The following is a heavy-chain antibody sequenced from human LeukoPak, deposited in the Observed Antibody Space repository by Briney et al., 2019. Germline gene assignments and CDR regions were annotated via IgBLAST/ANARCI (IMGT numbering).Heavy chain of an antibody. D-gene: IGHD3-3*01. CDR3: AREYESDY. V-gene: IGHV3-21*01. CDR2: ISTSGSYI. J-gene: IGHJ4*02. Sequence: GGSLRLSCAASGFTFSRYNMNWVRQAPGKGLEWVSSISTSGSYIYYADSVKGRFTISRDNAKNSLYLQMNSLRAEDTAVYYCAREYESDYWGQGTLVIVSS. CDR1: GFTFSRYN.